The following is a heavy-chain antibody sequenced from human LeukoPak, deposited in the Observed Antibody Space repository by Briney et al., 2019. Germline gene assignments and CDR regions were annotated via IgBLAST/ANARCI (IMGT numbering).Heavy chain of an antibody. Sequence: GGSLRLSCAASGFTFSTYGLHWVRQAPGKGLEGVAFIPYAGRNRYYAASVKGRFTISRDNSKNTLYLRVNSLRAEDTAVYYCAKGRGQLWSGREGEFDYWGQGTLVTVSS. CDR3: AKGRGQLWSGREGEFDY. CDR1: GFTFSTYG. J-gene: IGHJ4*02. CDR2: IPYAGRNR. D-gene: IGHD5-18*01. V-gene: IGHV3-30*02.